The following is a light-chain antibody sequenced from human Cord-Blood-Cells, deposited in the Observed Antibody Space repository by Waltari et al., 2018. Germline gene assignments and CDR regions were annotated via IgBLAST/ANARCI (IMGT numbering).Light chain of an antibody. CDR2: DVS. V-gene: IGLV2-11*01. CDR3: CSYAGSYDWV. J-gene: IGLJ3*02. Sequence: QSALTQPRSVSGSPGQSVTNSCTGTSSDVGGYNYVSWYQQHPGKAPKLMIYDVSKRPSGVPDRFSGSKSGNTASLTISGLQAEDEADYYCCSYAGSYDWVFGGGTKLTVL. CDR1: SSDVGGYNY.